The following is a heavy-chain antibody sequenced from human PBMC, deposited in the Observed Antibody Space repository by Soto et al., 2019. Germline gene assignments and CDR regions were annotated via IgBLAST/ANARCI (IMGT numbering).Heavy chain of an antibody. V-gene: IGHV4-59*01. Sequence: SETLSLTCTVSGGSISNNYWSWIRQPPGKGLEWMGYIYSSWSTNYNPSLKRRATISLDTSKNQFSLKLRSVTAADTAVYFCARTRHNWNYIGPQYFDYWGQGILVTVSS. CDR3: ARTRHNWNYIGPQYFDY. CDR1: GGSISNNY. D-gene: IGHD1-7*01. CDR2: IYSSWST. J-gene: IGHJ4*02.